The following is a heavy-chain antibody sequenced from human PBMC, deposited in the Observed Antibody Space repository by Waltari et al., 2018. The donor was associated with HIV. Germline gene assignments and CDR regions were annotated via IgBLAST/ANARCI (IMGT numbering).Heavy chain of an antibody. Sequence: EVQLVESGGGLVQPGGSLRLSCAASGFTFSSYWMSWVRQAPGKGLGWVANIKQDGSEKYYVDSVKGRFTISRDNAKNSLYLQMNSLRAEDTAVYYCARGAGYGDYVGDQYYVDYWGQGTLVTVSS. J-gene: IGHJ4*02. V-gene: IGHV3-7*01. D-gene: IGHD4-17*01. CDR2: IKQDGSEK. CDR3: ARGAGYGDYVGDQYYVDY. CDR1: GFTFSSYW.